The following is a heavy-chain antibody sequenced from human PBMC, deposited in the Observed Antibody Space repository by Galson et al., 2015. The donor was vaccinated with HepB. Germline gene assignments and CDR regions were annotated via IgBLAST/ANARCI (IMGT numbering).Heavy chain of an antibody. V-gene: IGHV4-61*03. J-gene: IGHJ3*01. Sequence: SETLSLTCTVSGGSVSIGSYNWSWIRQPPGKGLEWIGYIYYSGSTNYNPSLKSRVTILLDTSKNHFSLKLSSMTAADTAVYYCAKAGGIPMAGTIVGTDGYDVWGQGTKVTVSS. CDR3: AKAGGIPMAGTIVGTDGYDV. D-gene: IGHD1-1*01. CDR2: IYYSGST. CDR1: GGSVSIGSYN.